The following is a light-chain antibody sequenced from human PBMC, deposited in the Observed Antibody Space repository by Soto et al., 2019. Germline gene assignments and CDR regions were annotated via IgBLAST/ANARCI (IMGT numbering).Light chain of an antibody. Sequence: EIVLTQSPGSLSLSPGQRATLSCRASQSVDTTFFAWYQKKPGQAPRLLIYVASKRATGIPDTFSGSGSGTAFTLIISRLEHEDFALYYCQQYMSSVTFGQGTKVEIK. CDR1: QSVDTTF. CDR2: VAS. CDR3: QQYMSSVT. V-gene: IGKV3-20*01. J-gene: IGKJ1*01.